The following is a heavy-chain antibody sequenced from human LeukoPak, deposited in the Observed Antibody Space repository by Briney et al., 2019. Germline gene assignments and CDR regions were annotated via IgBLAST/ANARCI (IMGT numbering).Heavy chain of an antibody. CDR2: IYYSGST. J-gene: IGHJ1*01. V-gene: IGHV4-39*01. CDR3: ARSPGSSSWSEYFQH. Sequence: PSETLSLTCTVSGGSISSGSYYWGWIRQPPGKGLEWIGSIYYSGSTYYNPSLKSRVTISVDTSKNQFSLKLSSVTAADTAVYYCARSPGSSSWSEYFQHWGQGTLVTVSS. D-gene: IGHD6-13*01. CDR1: GGSISSGSYY.